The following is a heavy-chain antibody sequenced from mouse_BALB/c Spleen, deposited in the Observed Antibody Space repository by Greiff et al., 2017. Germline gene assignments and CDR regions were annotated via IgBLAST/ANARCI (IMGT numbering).Heavy chain of an antibody. V-gene: IGHV1-9*01. Sequence: QVQLQQSGAELMKPGASVKISCKATGYTFSSYWIEWVKQRPGHGLEWIGEILPGSGSTNYNEKFKGKATFTADTSSNTAYMQLSSLTSEDSAVYYCARSRVAYYFDYWGQGTTPTVSS. CDR3: ARSRVAYYFDY. J-gene: IGHJ2*01. CDR2: ILPGSGST. CDR1: GYTFSSYW. D-gene: IGHD1-1*02.